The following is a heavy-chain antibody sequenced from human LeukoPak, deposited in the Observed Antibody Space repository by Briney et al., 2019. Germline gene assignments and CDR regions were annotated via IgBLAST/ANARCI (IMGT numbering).Heavy chain of an antibody. CDR2: ISGSGGST. CDR3: ASQTFSGYESF. CDR1: GFTFNNYG. V-gene: IGHV3-23*01. D-gene: IGHD3-22*01. J-gene: IGHJ4*02. Sequence: PGGSLRLSCAASGFTFNNYGLTWVRQAPGKGLEWVSAISGSGGSTYYADSVKGRFTISRDNSKNTLYLQMNSLRAEDTAVYYCASQTFSGYESFWGQGTLVTVSS.